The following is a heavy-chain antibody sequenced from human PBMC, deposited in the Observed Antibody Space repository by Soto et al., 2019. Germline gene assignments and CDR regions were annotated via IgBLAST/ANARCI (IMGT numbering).Heavy chain of an antibody. Sequence: QLQLQESGSGLVKPSQTLSLTCAVSGGSISSGGYSWSWIRQPPGKGLEWIGYIYHSGTTYYNPTLNTRFNISLDSSENQFSLKLTSVSSAETAVYYGARAHYYYCANGSDVCGLWTTGSVSS. J-gene: IGHJ6*02. D-gene: IGHD5-12*01. CDR2: IYHSGTT. CDR3: ARAHYYYCANGSDV. CDR1: GGSISSGGYS. V-gene: IGHV4-30-2*01.